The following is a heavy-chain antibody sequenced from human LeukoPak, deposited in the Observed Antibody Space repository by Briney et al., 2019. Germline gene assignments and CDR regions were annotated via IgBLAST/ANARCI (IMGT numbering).Heavy chain of an antibody. CDR1: GYTFTSYG. V-gene: IGHV1-18*04. J-gene: IGHJ4*02. D-gene: IGHD5-12*01. Sequence: ASVKVSCKASGYTFTSYGISWERQAPGQGLEWRGWISAYNGNTNYAQKLQGRVTMTTDTSTSTAYMELRSLRSDDTAVYYCARNPLPLYGGYDYLFDYWGQGTLVTVSS. CDR3: ARNPLPLYGGYDYLFDY. CDR2: ISAYNGNT.